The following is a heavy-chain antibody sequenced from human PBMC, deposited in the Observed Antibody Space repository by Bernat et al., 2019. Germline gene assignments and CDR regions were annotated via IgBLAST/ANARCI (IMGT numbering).Heavy chain of an antibody. V-gene: IGHV3-30*02. J-gene: IGHJ6*02. CDR1: GFTFRSYG. CDR3: AKERDTNPRTYTMDV. CDR2: IRNDGSDK. D-gene: IGHD2-8*01. Sequence: QVRLVESGGGVVQPGGSLRLSCVASGFTFRSYGIHWVRQAPGKGLEWVTFIRNDGSDKYYTDSVKGRFTISRDNSKNTVYLQMNSLRAEDSAVYYCAKERDTNPRTYTMDVWGQGTTVTVSS.